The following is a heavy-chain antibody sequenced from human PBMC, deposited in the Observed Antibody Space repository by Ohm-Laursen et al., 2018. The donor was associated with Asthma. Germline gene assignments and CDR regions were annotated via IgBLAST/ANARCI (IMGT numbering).Heavy chain of an antibody. CDR1: GGSITSVNYF. CDR3: ARDGRLRGSFDY. Sequence: TLSLTCTVSGGSITSVNYFWSWIRQHPGGGLEWIGNIHYSGSTIYNPSLESRLTISVDTSKNQFSLNLSSVTAADTALYYCARDGRLRGSFDYWGQGTLVTVSS. CDR2: IHYSGST. D-gene: IGHD3-10*01. V-gene: IGHV4-31*03. J-gene: IGHJ4*02.